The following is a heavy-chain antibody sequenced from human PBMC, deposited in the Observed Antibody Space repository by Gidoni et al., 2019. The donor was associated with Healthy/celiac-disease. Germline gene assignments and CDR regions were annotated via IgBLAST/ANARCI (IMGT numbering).Heavy chain of an antibody. CDR2: ISYDGRNI. V-gene: IGHV3-30*18. Sequence: QVQLVESVGGVVQPGRSLRLSCAASGFTSSSYGMHWVRQAPGQGLEWVAVISYDGRNIYYAVSVNGRFTISSDNSKNTLYLQMHSLRAEDTAVYYCAKPSAQKQQLLSPFDYWGQGTLVTVSS. CDR1: GFTSSSYG. D-gene: IGHD6-13*01. CDR3: AKPSAQKQQLLSPFDY. J-gene: IGHJ4*02.